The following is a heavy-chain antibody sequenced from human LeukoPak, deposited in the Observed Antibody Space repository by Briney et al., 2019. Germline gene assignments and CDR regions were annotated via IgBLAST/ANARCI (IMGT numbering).Heavy chain of an antibody. CDR3: ARDRARLGYCSSTSCYGFDY. Sequence: SVKVSCKASGGTFSRYAISWVRQAPGQGLEWMGGIIPIFGTANYAQKFQGRVTITADESTSTAYMELSSLRSEDTAVYYCARDRARLGYCSSTSCYGFDYWGQGTLVTVSS. CDR1: GGTFSRYA. D-gene: IGHD2-2*01. J-gene: IGHJ4*02. V-gene: IGHV1-69*13. CDR2: IIPIFGTA.